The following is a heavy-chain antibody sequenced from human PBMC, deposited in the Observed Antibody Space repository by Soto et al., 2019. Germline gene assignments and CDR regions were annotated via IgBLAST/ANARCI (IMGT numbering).Heavy chain of an antibody. CDR3: VRGSVSYVNFDS. CDR2: IYHSGST. Sequence: QLQLQESGSGLVKPSQTLSLTCAVSGGSISSGGNSWNCIRQPPGKGLEWIGYIYHSGSTYYNPSLKGRVTISVDGSKNHFSLKLTSVTAADTAVYYCVRGSVSYVNFDSWGQGTLVTVSS. CDR1: GGSISSGGNS. V-gene: IGHV4-30-2*01. J-gene: IGHJ4*02. D-gene: IGHD5-18*01.